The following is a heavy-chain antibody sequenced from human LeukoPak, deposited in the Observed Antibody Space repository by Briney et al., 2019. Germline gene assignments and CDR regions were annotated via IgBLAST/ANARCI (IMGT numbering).Heavy chain of an antibody. Sequence: GGSLRLSCAASGFTFSSYAMSWVRQAPGKGLEWVAAISGSGGSTYYADSVKGRFTISRDNSKNTLDLQLNSLRAEDTAVYYCAKEDKYYGSGSYYPPAFDYWGQGTLVTVSS. V-gene: IGHV3-23*01. CDR2: ISGSGGST. D-gene: IGHD3-10*01. CDR3: AKEDKYYGSGSYYPPAFDY. J-gene: IGHJ4*02. CDR1: GFTFSSYA.